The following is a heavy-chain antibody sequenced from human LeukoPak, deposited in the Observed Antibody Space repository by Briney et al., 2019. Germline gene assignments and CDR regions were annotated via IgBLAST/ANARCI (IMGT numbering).Heavy chain of an antibody. J-gene: IGHJ4*02. CDR3: AKDISGSYLTVFDY. Sequence: GGSLRLSCAASGFTFDDYAMHWVRQAPGKGLEWVSGISWNSGSIGYADSVKGRFTISRDNAKNSLYLQMNSLRAEDTALYYCAKDISGSYLTVFDYWGQGTLVIVSS. CDR1: GFTFDDYA. V-gene: IGHV3-9*01. CDR2: ISWNSGSI. D-gene: IGHD1-26*01.